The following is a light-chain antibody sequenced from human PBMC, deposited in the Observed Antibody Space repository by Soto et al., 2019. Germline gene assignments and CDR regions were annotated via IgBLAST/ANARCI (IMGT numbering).Light chain of an antibody. CDR3: SSYAGSNNFCV. Sequence: QSALTQPPSASGSPGQSVTISCTGARSDIGGSDYVSWYQQHPGKAPKLMIYDVNMRPSGVPNRFSGSKSGNTASLTVSGLQAEDEADYYCSSYAGSNNFCVFGSGTKVTVL. V-gene: IGLV2-8*01. CDR1: RSDIGGSDY. CDR2: DVN. J-gene: IGLJ1*01.